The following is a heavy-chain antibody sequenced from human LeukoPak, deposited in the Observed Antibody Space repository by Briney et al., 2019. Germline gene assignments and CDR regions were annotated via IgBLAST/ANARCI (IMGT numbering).Heavy chain of an antibody. V-gene: IGHV1-69*05. Sequence: SVKVSFKSSGGTFCSYGISWGRQAPGQGLEWVGGIITIFSTANYAQKFQGRVTITTDESTSTAYMELSSLRSEDTAVYYCARSEAAYQLLSPLDYWGQGTLVTVSS. J-gene: IGHJ4*02. CDR1: GGTFCSYG. CDR2: IITIFSTA. D-gene: IGHD2-2*01. CDR3: ARSEAAYQLLSPLDY.